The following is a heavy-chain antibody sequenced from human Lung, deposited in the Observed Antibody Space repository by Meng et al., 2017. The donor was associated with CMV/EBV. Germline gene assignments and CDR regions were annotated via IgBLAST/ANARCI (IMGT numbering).Heavy chain of an antibody. D-gene: IGHD2-15*01. CDR2: ISSSNSYI. CDR3: ARDSEEHCSGGSCTRFDL. J-gene: IGHJ4*02. CDR1: GFTFSSYT. V-gene: IGHV3-21*01. Sequence: GGSLRLSCVASGFTFSSYTLSWVRQAPGKRLEWVSSISSSNSYIYSLDSVKGRFTISRDNARKSLYLQMKTLRADDKARYYCARDSEEHCSGGSCTRFDLWGQGXLVTVSS.